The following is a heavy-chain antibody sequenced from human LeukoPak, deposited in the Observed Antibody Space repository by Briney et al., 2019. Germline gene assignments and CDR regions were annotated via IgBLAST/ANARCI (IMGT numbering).Heavy chain of an antibody. CDR3: ARDHSGSYPDAFDI. J-gene: IGHJ3*02. Sequence: GGSLRLSCAASGFTFSSYAMHWVRQAPGKGLEWVAVISYDGSNKYYADSVKGRFTISRDNSKNTLYLQMNSLRAEDTAVYYCARDHSGSYPDAFDICGQGTMVTVSS. CDR1: GFTFSSYA. D-gene: IGHD1-26*01. CDR2: ISYDGSNK. V-gene: IGHV3-30-3*01.